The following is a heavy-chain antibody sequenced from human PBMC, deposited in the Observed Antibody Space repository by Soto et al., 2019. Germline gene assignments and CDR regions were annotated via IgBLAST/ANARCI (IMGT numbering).Heavy chain of an antibody. Sequence: QVQLVESGGGVVQPGRSLRLSCAASGFTFSSYVMHWVRQAPGKGLEWVAVISYDGSNKYYADSVKGRFTISRDNSKNTLYLQMNSLRAEDTAVYYCGRDELGIVRSRAYFDYWGQGTLVTVSS. V-gene: IGHV3-30-3*01. CDR2: ISYDGSNK. CDR3: GRDELGIVRSRAYFDY. D-gene: IGHD7-27*01. CDR1: GFTFSSYV. J-gene: IGHJ4*02.